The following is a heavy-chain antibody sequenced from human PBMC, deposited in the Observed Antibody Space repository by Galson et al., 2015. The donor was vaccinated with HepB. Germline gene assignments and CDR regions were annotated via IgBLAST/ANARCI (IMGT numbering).Heavy chain of an antibody. CDR2: ISSSSSYT. Sequence: SLRLSCAASGFTFSDYYMSWIRQAPGKGLEWVSYISSSSSYTNYADSVKGRFTISRDNAKNSLYLQMNSLRAEDTAVYYCATRLVVPAAIEEYGMDVWGQGTTVTVSS. CDR3: ATRLVVPAAIEEYGMDV. D-gene: IGHD2-2*02. CDR1: GFTFSDYY. J-gene: IGHJ6*02. V-gene: IGHV3-11*06.